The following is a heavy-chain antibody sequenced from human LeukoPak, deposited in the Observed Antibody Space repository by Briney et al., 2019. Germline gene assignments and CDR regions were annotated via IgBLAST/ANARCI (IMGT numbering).Heavy chain of an antibody. CDR1: GGSISSGGYY. Sequence: PSETLSLTCTVSGGSISSGGYYWSWIRQHPGKGLEWIGYIYYSGSTYYNPSLKSRVTISVDTSKNQFSLKLSSVTAADTAVYYCARDSSSPRAFDIWGQGTMVTVSS. V-gene: IGHV4-31*03. J-gene: IGHJ3*02. CDR3: ARDSSSPRAFDI. CDR2: IYYSGST. D-gene: IGHD6-13*01.